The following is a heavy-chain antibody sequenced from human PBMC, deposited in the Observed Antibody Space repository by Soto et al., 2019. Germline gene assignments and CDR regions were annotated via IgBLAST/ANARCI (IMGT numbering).Heavy chain of an antibody. V-gene: IGHV4-59*01. D-gene: IGHD6-13*01. J-gene: IGHJ6*02. Sequence: SETLSVTCTVSGGSIISYYWSWIRQQPGKGLEWIGYIYYSGSTNYNPSLKSRVTISVDTSKNQFSLKLSSVTAADTAVYYCASSNIAATGFYYYGMDVWGRGTTVTVSS. CDR1: GGSIISYY. CDR3: ASSNIAATGFYYYGMDV. CDR2: IYYSGST.